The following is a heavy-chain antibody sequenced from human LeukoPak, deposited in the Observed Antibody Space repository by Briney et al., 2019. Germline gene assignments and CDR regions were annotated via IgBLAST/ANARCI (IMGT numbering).Heavy chain of an antibody. CDR3: ARGNSSGFR. CDR1: GDSTSRGGYY. J-gene: IGHJ4*02. CDR2: IYYSVSS. Sequence: SETLSLTCTVSGDSTSRGGYYWSWIRQHPGKGLEWIGYIYYSVSSYYNPSFMSRLTISVDTSKNQFSLKLSSVTAADTAVYYCARGNSSGFRWGQGTLVTVSS. D-gene: IGHD3-22*01. V-gene: IGHV4-31*03.